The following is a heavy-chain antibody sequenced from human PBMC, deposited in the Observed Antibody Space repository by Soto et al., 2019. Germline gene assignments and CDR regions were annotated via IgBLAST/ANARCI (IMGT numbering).Heavy chain of an antibody. Sequence: EVQLLESGGGLVQPGGSLRLSCAASGFTFSSYAMSWVRQAPGKGLEWVSAISGSGGSTYYADSVKGRFTISRDNSKNTLYLQVNSLRAEDTAVYYCAKDPVVVVVAAIFDYWGQGTLVTVSS. CDR3: AKDPVVVVVAAIFDY. V-gene: IGHV3-23*01. J-gene: IGHJ4*02. CDR2: ISGSGGST. D-gene: IGHD2-15*01. CDR1: GFTFSSYA.